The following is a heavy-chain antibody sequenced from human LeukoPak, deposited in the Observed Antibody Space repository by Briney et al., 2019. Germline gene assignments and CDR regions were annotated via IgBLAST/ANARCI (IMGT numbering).Heavy chain of an antibody. J-gene: IGHJ6*02. CDR3: AAAEQTIYYYGMDV. D-gene: IGHD1-26*01. CDR1: GGSTSSGGYY. CDR2: IYYSGST. Sequence: SETLSLTCTVSGGSTSSGGYYWSWIRQHPGKGLEWIGYIYYSGSTYYNPSLKSRVTTSVDTSKNQFSLKLSSVTAADTAVYYCAAAEQTIYYYGMDVWGQGTTVTVSS. V-gene: IGHV4-31*03.